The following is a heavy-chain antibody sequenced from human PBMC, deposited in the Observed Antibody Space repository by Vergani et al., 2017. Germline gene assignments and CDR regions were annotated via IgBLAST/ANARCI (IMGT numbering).Heavy chain of an antibody. J-gene: IGHJ4*02. CDR3: VKDDPSLDH. Sequence: QVHLVESGGGVVQSGGSLRLSCVASGFTFSDFGMHWVRQTPGEGLECVAFIRPDENQQYYGDSVKGRFTISRDNSKNTVYLQMSSLRVEDTAGYYCVKDDPSLDHWGQGTLVTVSS. CDR2: IRPDENQQ. V-gene: IGHV3-30*02. CDR1: GFTFSDFG.